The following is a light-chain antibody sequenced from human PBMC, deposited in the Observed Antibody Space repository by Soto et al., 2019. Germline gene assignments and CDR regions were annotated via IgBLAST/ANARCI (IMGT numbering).Light chain of an antibody. CDR1: SSNIGSNT. V-gene: IGLV1-44*01. Sequence: QSVLTQPPSASGTPGQRVTISCSGSSSNIGSNTINWYQQLPGTAPKLLIYSNNQRPSGVPDRFSGSKSGTSASLAISGLQSEDEAKYYCAAWDDSLNGWVFGGGTKDTVL. CDR2: SNN. CDR3: AAWDDSLNGWV. J-gene: IGLJ3*02.